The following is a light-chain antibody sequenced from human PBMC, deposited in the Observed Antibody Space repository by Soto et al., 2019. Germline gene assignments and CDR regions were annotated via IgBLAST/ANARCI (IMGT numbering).Light chain of an antibody. CDR1: QSVSSY. Sequence: EIVLTQSPATLYLSPGERATLSCRASQSVSSYLAWYQQKPGHAPRLLIYDASNRATGIPARFSGSGSGTDFTLTISSLEPEDFAVYYCQQRSNWLTFGGGTKVEIK. V-gene: IGKV3-11*01. J-gene: IGKJ4*01. CDR3: QQRSNWLT. CDR2: DAS.